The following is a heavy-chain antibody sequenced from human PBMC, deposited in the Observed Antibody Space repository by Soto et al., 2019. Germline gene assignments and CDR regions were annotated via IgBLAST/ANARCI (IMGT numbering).Heavy chain of an antibody. Sequence: QVQLVQSGDEMKKPGSSVKVSCQSSGGTFNTYAMNWVRQAPGQGPEWMGDISPMFGAANYAPKFQGRVTSTADDSTGTSYMQLSSLTSEDTALYFCAREVQVHTPAFVYWGQGTLVTGSS. D-gene: IGHD3-10*01. CDR3: AREVQVHTPAFVY. CDR1: GGTFNTYA. V-gene: IGHV1-69*19. J-gene: IGHJ4*02. CDR2: ISPMFGAA.